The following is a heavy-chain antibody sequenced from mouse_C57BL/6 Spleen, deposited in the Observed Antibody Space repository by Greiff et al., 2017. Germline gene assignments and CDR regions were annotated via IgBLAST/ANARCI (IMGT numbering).Heavy chain of an antibody. V-gene: IGHV1-15*01. CDR2: IDPETGGT. D-gene: IGHD2-3*01. CDR1: GYTFTDYE. Sequence: VQLRESGAELVRPGASVTLSCKASGYTFTDYEMHWVKQTPVHGLEWIGAIDPETGGTAYNQTFKGQAILTADKASSTAYMELRSLTSEDSAVYYCTRWGLLQAMGYWGQGTSVTVSS. J-gene: IGHJ4*01. CDR3: TRWGLLQAMGY.